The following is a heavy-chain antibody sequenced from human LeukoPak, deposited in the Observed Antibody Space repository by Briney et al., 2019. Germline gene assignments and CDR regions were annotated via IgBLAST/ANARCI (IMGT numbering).Heavy chain of an antibody. V-gene: IGHV3-74*01. CDR1: GFTFSTYW. CDR2: INPDGSRT. Sequence: GGSLRLSCGGSGFTFSTYWFHWVRQAPGKGLVWVSRINPDGSRTDYADSVRGRFTVSRDNAKNTLYLQMNSLRVEDTAVYFCAKSMTGLDDYWGQGTLVTVSS. CDR3: AKSMTGLDDY. D-gene: IGHD3-9*01. J-gene: IGHJ4*02.